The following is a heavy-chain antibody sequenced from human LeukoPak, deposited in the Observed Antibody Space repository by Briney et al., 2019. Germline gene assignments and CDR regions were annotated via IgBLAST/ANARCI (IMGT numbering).Heavy chain of an antibody. CDR2: ISGSGGST. D-gene: IGHD3-22*01. V-gene: IGHV3-23*01. Sequence: PGGFLRLSCAASGFTFSSYAMSWVRQAPGKGLEWVSAISGSGGSTYYADSVKGRFTISRDNSKNTLYLQMNSLRAEDTAVYYCAKGYYESSGYPNWFDPWGQGTLVTVSS. CDR3: AKGYYESSGYPNWFDP. CDR1: GFTFSSYA. J-gene: IGHJ5*02.